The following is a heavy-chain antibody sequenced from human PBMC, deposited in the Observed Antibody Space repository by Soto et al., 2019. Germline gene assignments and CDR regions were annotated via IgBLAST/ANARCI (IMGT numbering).Heavy chain of an antibody. CDR3: AHPRGYGIFDAVDI. CDR2: ISGSGVST. J-gene: IGHJ3*02. D-gene: IGHD4-17*01. V-gene: IGHV3-23*01. CDR1: GFIFSTYA. Sequence: GGSLRLSCVASGFIFSTYAMNWVRQAPGKGLEWVSAISGSGVSTYYAESVRGRFTISRDNSINTLYLQMSSLRTEDTAVYYCAHPRGYGIFDAVDIWGQGTMVTVSS.